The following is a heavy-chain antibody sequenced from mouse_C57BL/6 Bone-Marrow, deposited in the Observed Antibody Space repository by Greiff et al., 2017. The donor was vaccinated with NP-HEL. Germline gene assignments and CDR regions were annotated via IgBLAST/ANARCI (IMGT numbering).Heavy chain of an antibody. CDR1: GYNIKDDY. Sequence: LVESGAELVRPGASVTLSCTASGYNIKDDYMHWVKQRPEQGLEWIGWIDPENGDTEYASKFQGKATITADTSSNTAYLQLSSLTSEDTAVYYCTSGYGYGMDYWGQGTSVTVSS. V-gene: IGHV14-4*01. D-gene: IGHD2-2*01. CDR2: IDPENGDT. CDR3: TSGYGYGMDY. J-gene: IGHJ4*01.